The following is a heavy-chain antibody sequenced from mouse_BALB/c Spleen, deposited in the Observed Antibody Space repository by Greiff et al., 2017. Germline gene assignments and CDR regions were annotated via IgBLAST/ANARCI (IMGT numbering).Heavy chain of an antibody. D-gene: IGHD2-12*01. V-gene: IGHV7-3*02. CDR3: ARDGSYSCAMDY. J-gene: IGHJ4*01. CDR1: GFTFTDYY. Sequence: EVHLVESGGGLVQPGGSLRLSCATSGFTFTDYYMSWVRQPPGQALEWLGFIRNKANGYTTEYSASVKGRFTISRDNSQSILYLQMNTLRAEDSATYYCARDGSYSCAMDYWGQGTSVTVSS. CDR2: IRNKANGYTT.